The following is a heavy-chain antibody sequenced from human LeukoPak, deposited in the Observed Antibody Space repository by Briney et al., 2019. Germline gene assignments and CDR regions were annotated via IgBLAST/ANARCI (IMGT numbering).Heavy chain of an antibody. D-gene: IGHD6-13*01. V-gene: IGHV1-2*02. CDR3: ARDRSNSYDY. CDR1: GYTFTAYY. Sequence: ASVKVSCKASGYTFTAYYIHWVRQAPGQGPEWMGWINPNSGGTNYAQKFQGRVTMTRDTSISTAYMELSSLKSDDTAAFYCARDRSNSYDYWGQGTLVTVSS. J-gene: IGHJ4*02. CDR2: INPNSGGT.